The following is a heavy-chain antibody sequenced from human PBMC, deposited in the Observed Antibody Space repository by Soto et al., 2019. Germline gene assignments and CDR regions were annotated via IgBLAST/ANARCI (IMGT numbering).Heavy chain of an antibody. Sequence: QLQLQESGSGLVKPSQTLSLTCAVSGGSISSGGYSWSWIRQPPGKGLEWIGYIYHSGNTYYNPSPXNXXTISVDRSKNQFSLKLSSVTAADTAVYYCARVPSPWGQGTLVTVSS. CDR3: ARVPSP. J-gene: IGHJ5*02. CDR2: IYHSGNT. V-gene: IGHV4-30-2*01. CDR1: GGSISSGGYS.